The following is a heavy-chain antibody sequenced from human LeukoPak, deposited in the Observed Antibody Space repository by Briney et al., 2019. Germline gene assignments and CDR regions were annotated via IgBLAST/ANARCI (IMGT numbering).Heavy chain of an antibody. CDR1: GDSTTSSDYC. Sequence: SETLSLTCTVSGDSTTSSDYCWGWIRQPPGKGLEWIASIYHSGSTYYNPSLKSRVTISVDTSKNHFSLMLSSVSAADTAVYHCARHVPHENGNKRGFEHWGQGTLVTVSS. V-gene: IGHV4-39*01. D-gene: IGHD2/OR15-2a*01. J-gene: IGHJ4*02. CDR3: ARHVPHENGNKRGFEH. CDR2: IYHSGST.